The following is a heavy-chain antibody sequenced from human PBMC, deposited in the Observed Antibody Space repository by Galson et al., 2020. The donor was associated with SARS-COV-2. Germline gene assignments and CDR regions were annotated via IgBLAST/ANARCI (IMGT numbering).Heavy chain of an antibody. CDR2: VKQVGSVR. J-gene: IGHJ4*02. CDR3: ARDEDGYNDV. V-gene: IGHV3-7*01. D-gene: IGHD5-12*01. CDR1: GFRFSSNG. Sequence: PGGPLRLSVLASGFRFSSNGMSGFRQAPGKGLQWGANVKQVGSVRYNADSVRGRFTISSDYAKNSVSLQMTNLRADDTAVYYCARDEDGYNDVWGRGTLVAVSS.